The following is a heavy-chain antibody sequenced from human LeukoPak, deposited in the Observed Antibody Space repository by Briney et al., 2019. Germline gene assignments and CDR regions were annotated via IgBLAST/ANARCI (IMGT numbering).Heavy chain of an antibody. J-gene: IGHJ3*02. Sequence: ASVKVSCKASGYTFTSYAMHWVRQAPGQRLEWMGWINAGNGNTKYSQKFQGRVTIIRDTSASTAYMELSSLRSEDTAVYYCAREFFPNPSDILTGRDAFDIWGQGTMVTVSS. V-gene: IGHV1-3*01. D-gene: IGHD3-9*01. CDR2: INAGNGNT. CDR1: GYTFTSYA. CDR3: AREFFPNPSDILTGRDAFDI.